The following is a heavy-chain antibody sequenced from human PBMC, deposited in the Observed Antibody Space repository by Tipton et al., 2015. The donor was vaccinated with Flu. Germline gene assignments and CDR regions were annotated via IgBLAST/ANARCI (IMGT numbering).Heavy chain of an antibody. CDR2: ISGSGGTT. J-gene: IGHJ4*02. D-gene: IGHD2-15*01. V-gene: IGHV3-23*01. CDR3: ARVYCSGGSCTVDY. Sequence: SLRLSCTASGFTFINYAMSWARQVPGKGLEWVSAISGSGGTTYYADSVKGQFTISRDNAKNSLYLQMNSLRAEDTAVYYCARVYCSGGSCTVDYWGQGTLVTVSS. CDR1: GFTFINYA.